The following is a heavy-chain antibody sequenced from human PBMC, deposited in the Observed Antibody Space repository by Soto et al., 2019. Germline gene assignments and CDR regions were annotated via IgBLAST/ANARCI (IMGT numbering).Heavy chain of an antibody. Sequence: QITLNESGPTVVNPAEPLTLTCTFSGFSLTTSGVGVGWIRQSPGKAPEWLALIYWDDDKRYSASLKSRLTITKDTSKNQVALTMASVDPADTATYYCAHRILRTVFGLVTTTAIYFDFWGQGTPVVVSS. D-gene: IGHD3-3*01. CDR2: IYWDDDK. V-gene: IGHV2-5*02. CDR1: GFSLTTSGVG. J-gene: IGHJ4*02. CDR3: AHRILRTVFGLVTTTAIYFDF.